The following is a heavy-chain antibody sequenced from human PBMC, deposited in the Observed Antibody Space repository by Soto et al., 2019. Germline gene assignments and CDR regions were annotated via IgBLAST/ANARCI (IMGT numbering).Heavy chain of an antibody. Sequence: ASVKVSCKASGYTFTSYAMHWVRQAPGQRLEWMGWINAGNGNTKYSQKFQGRVTITRDTSASTAYMELSSLRSEDTAVYYCARGSGSGVVVVAATNWFDPWGQGALVTVSS. CDR3: ARGSGSGVVVVAATNWFDP. J-gene: IGHJ5*02. CDR1: GYTFTSYA. V-gene: IGHV1-3*01. D-gene: IGHD2-15*01. CDR2: INAGNGNT.